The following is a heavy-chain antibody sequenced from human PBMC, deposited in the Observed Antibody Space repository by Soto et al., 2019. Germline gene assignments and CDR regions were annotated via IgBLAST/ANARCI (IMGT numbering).Heavy chain of an antibody. CDR2: ISSDGSKK. D-gene: IGHD2-15*01. Sequence: QVQLVESGGGVVQPGRSLRLSCVASGFTFSNNGIHWVRQAPGKGLEWVAVISSDGSKKYYADSVKGRFTISRDNSKNTLYLQMNSLIAEDPAVYYCAMDLYGGSSRFDYWRQRTLVTVSS. CDR3: AMDLYGGSSRFDY. J-gene: IGHJ4*02. V-gene: IGHV3-30*03. CDR1: GFTFSNNG.